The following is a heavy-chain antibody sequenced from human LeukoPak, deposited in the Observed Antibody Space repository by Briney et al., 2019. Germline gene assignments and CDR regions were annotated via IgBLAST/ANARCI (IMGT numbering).Heavy chain of an antibody. Sequence: GGSLRLSCAASGFTFSNAWMSWVRQAPGKGLEWVGRIKSKTDGETTDYAAPVKGRFTISRDDSKNTLYLQMNSLKTEDTAVYYCTTEPKGYSSGWYYYYGMDVWGQGTTVTVSS. J-gene: IGHJ6*02. CDR2: IKSKTDGETT. CDR3: TTEPKGYSSGWYYYYGMDV. CDR1: GFTFSNAW. V-gene: IGHV3-15*01. D-gene: IGHD6-19*01.